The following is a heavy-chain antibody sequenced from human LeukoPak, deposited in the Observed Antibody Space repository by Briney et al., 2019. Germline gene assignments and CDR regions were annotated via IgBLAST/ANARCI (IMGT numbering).Heavy chain of an antibody. J-gene: IGHJ6*03. Sequence: GGSLRLTCAASGFPFDDYAMHWVRQAPGKGLEWVSGIGWTRASLGYADSVKGRFTISRDNDTNSLYLQMNSLRAEDTALYYCAKPPYGSSSYYYYMDVWGKGTTVTVSS. CDR2: IGWTRASL. D-gene: IGHD6-6*01. V-gene: IGHV3-9*01. CDR3: AKPPYGSSSYYYYMDV. CDR1: GFPFDDYA.